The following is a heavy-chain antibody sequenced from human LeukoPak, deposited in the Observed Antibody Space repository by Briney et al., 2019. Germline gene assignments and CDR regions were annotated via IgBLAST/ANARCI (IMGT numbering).Heavy chain of an antibody. CDR1: GFTFSSYA. V-gene: IGHV3-23*01. D-gene: IGHD4-17*01. Sequence: GGSLRLSCAASGFTFSSYAMSWVRQAPGKGLEWVSSITGSGGSTYYADSVKGRFTISRDKSRNTLYLQMNSLRAEDTAVYYCARDFDGDHAFDYWGQGTLVTVSS. CDR2: ITGSGGST. CDR3: ARDFDGDHAFDY. J-gene: IGHJ4*02.